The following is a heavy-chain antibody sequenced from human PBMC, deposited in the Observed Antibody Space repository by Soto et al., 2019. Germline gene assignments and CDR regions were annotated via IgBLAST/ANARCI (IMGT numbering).Heavy chain of an antibody. CDR2: LFYSGTT. Sequence: PSETHSLTRPDSGDTVSRGKHYWSWIPQPPGEGLELIGSLFYSGTTYYNPSLKSRLTISVDTSKNQFSVKLTSVTAADTAVYYCARTYYGTAYSDPWCECSLVTV. J-gene: IGHJ5*02. V-gene: IGHV4-30-4*01. D-gene: IGHD3-10*01. CDR1: GDTVSRGKHY. CDR3: ARTYYGTAYSDP.